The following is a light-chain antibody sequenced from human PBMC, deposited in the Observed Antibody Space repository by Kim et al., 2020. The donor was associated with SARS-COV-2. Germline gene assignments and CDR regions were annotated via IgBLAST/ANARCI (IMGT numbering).Light chain of an antibody. J-gene: IGLJ3*02. CDR3: QTWDAGIRV. V-gene: IGLV4-69*02. Sequence: QLVLTQSPSASASLGASVKLTCTLSSGHSTYAIAWHQQQPEKGPRYLMNLNSDGSHSKGDGIPDRFSGSSSGAERYLTISSLQSEDEADYYCQTWDAGIRVFGGGTQLTVL. CDR1: SGHSTYA. CDR2: LNSDGSH.